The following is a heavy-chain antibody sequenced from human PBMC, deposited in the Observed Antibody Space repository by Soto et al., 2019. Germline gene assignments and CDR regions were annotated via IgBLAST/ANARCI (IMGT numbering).Heavy chain of an antibody. CDR1: GYTFSNCG. CDR2: IRAYNGDT. CDR3: ARWGGVVVAHFAY. Sequence: QVQLVQWGAAVKKPGASVKVTCKASGYTFSNCGISWVRRAPGQGLEWMGWIRAYNGDTKYAQKLPRRVTMTTDTSTRTAYRELGGLRSDVTAIYFCARWGGVVVAHFAYWGLGTLVTVSS. J-gene: IGHJ4*02. V-gene: IGHV1-18*01. D-gene: IGHD2-15*01.